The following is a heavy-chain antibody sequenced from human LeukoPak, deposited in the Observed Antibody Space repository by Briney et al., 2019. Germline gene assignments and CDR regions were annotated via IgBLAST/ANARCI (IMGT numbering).Heavy chain of an antibody. CDR1: GYTFTSYG. Sequence: ASVKVSCKASGYTFTSYGISWVRQAPGQGLEWMGWISAYNGNTNYAQKLQGRVTMTTDTSTSTAYMGLRSLRSDDTAVYYCASSNILLWFGELTYYGMDVWGQGTTVTVSS. CDR3: ASSNILLWFGELTYYGMDV. J-gene: IGHJ6*02. CDR2: ISAYNGNT. V-gene: IGHV1-18*01. D-gene: IGHD3-10*01.